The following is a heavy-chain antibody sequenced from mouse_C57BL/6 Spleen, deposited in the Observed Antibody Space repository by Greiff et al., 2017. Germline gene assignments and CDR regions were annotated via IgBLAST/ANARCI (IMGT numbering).Heavy chain of an antibody. CDR1: GYTFTSYW. V-gene: IGHV1-72*01. J-gene: IGHJ1*03. Sequence: QVQLQQSGAELVKPGASVKLSCKASGYTFTSYWMHWVKQRPGRGLEWMGRIDPNGGGTKYNEKFKSKDTLTVDKPSSTAYMQLSSLTSEDSAVYYCARGDCYYPNWYFDVWGTGTTVTVSS. CDR2: IDPNGGGT. CDR3: ARGDCYYPNWYFDV. D-gene: IGHD2-3*01.